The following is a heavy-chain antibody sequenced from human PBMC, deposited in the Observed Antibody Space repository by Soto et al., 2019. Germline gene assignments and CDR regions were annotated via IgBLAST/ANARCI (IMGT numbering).Heavy chain of an antibody. Sequence: ASVKVSCKASGYTFTTYYIQWVRQAPGQGLEWMGVINPSGGSTSYAQKFQGRVTMTRDTSTSTVYMELSSLRSEDTAVYYCAREIGYSSSTSCDGRFDPWGQGTLVTVSS. J-gene: IGHJ5*02. CDR1: GYTFTTYY. D-gene: IGHD2-2*01. CDR3: AREIGYSSSTSCDGRFDP. V-gene: IGHV1-46*01. CDR2: INPSGGST.